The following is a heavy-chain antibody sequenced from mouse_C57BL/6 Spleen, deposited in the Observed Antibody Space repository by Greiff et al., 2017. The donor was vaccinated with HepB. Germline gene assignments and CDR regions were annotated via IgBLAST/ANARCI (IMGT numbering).Heavy chain of an antibody. J-gene: IGHJ3*01. Sequence: QVQLQQPGPELVKPGASVKLSCKASGYTFTSYWMHWVKQRPGQGLEWIGNINPSNGGTNYNEKFKSKATLTVDKSSSTAYMQLSSLTSEDSAVYYCARPFYYGYDAWFAYWGQGTLVTVSA. V-gene: IGHV1-53*01. D-gene: IGHD2-2*01. CDR2: INPSNGGT. CDR3: ARPFYYGYDAWFAY. CDR1: GYTFTSYW.